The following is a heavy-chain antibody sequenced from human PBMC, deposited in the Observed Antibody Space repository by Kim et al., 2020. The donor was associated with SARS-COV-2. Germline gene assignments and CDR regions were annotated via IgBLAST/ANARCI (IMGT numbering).Heavy chain of an antibody. V-gene: IGHV1-18*01. CDR2: ISAYNGNT. CDR1: GYTFTSYG. Sequence: ASVKVSCKASGYTFTSYGISWVRQAPGQGLEWMGWISAYNGNTNYAQKLQGRVTMTTDTSTSTAYMKLRSLRSDDTAVYYCARDGNYYGSGYARDYYYGMDVWGQGTTVTVTS. D-gene: IGHD3-10*01. CDR3: ARDGNYYGSGYARDYYYGMDV. J-gene: IGHJ6*02.